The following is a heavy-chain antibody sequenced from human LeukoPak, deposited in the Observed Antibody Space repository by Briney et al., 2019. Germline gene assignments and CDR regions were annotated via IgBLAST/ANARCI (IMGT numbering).Heavy chain of an antibody. V-gene: IGHV4-59*08. CDR2: VSYSGRT. D-gene: IGHD1-1*01. Sequence: SSETLSLTCTVSGGSMRSYYWSWIRQLPGKGLECIGYVSYSGRTNHNPSLKSRVTISADTSKNQFSLKLTSVTAADTAVYYCARHERGAENLDYWGQGTLVTVSS. CDR3: ARHERGAENLDY. J-gene: IGHJ4*02. CDR1: GGSMRSYY.